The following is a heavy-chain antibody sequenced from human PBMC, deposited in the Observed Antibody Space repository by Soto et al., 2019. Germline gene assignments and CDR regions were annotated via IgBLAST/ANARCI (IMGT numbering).Heavy chain of an antibody. CDR1: GFTFSNYD. V-gene: IGHV3-23*01. J-gene: IGHJ5*02. Sequence: EVQLLESGGGLVQPGGSLRLSCAASGFTFSNYDMSWVRQAPGKGPEWVSGISGNGGGTYYADSVKGRFTISRDNSKNTLYLQMNSPRAEDTAIYYCARTAYGDYNWFDPWGLGTLVTVSS. D-gene: IGHD4-17*01. CDR3: ARTAYGDYNWFDP. CDR2: ISGNGGGT.